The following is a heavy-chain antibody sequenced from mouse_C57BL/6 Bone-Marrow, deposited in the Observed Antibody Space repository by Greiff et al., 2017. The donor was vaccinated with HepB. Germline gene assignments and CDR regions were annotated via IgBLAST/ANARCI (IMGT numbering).Heavy chain of an antibody. CDR2: IYPGSGNT. Sequence: VQLQQSGAELVRPGASVKLSCKASGYTFTDYYINWVKQRPGQGLEWIARIYPGSGNTYYNEKFKGKATLTAEKSSSTAYMQLSSLTSEDSAVYFCEAYYSNFAWFAYWGQGTLVTVSA. J-gene: IGHJ3*01. CDR3: EAYYSNFAWFAY. CDR1: GYTFTDYY. V-gene: IGHV1-76*01. D-gene: IGHD2-5*01.